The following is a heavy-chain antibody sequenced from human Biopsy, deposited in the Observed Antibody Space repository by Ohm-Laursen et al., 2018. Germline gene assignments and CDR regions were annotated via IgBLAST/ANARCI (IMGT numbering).Heavy chain of an antibody. CDR2: LWYDGTNK. V-gene: IGHV3-33*06. Sequence: SLRLSCAAPGFSFSSYGMHWVRQAPGKGLEWVAVLWYDGTNKYYADSVKGRFTISRDNSKNTLYLQLNSLRAEDTALYYCAKINPSSIYYYYGMDVWGQGTTVTVSS. CDR1: GFSFSSYG. J-gene: IGHJ6*02. CDR3: AKINPSSIYYYYGMDV.